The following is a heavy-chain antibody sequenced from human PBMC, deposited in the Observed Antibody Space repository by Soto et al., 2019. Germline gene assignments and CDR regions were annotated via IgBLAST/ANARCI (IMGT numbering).Heavy chain of an antibody. V-gene: IGHV4-39*01. CDR1: GGSISSSSYY. CDR3: ARCLSEWRFGELLWYWFDP. D-gene: IGHD3-10*01. Sequence: SETLSLTCTVSGGSISSSSYYWGWIRQPPGKGLEWIGSIYYSGSTYYNPSLKSRVTISVDTSKNQFSLKLSSVTAADTAVYYCARCLSEWRFGELLWYWFDPWGQGTLVTVSS. CDR2: IYYSGST. J-gene: IGHJ5*02.